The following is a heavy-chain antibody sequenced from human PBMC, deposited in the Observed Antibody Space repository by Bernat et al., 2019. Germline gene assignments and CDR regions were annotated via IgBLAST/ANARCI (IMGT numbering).Heavy chain of an antibody. D-gene: IGHD5-18*01. CDR2: IWYDGSNK. CDR1: GCTFSSYG. Sequence: QVQLVEPGGGVVQLGRSLRLSCAASGCTFSSYGMHWVRQAPGKGLEWVADIWYDGSNKYYADSVKGRFTISRDNSKNTLYLQMNSLRAEDTAVYYCARASSDVDTAMAPLLDSMGFDPWGQGTLVTFSS. J-gene: IGHJ5*02. V-gene: IGHV3-33*01. CDR3: ARASSDVDTAMAPLLDSMGFDP.